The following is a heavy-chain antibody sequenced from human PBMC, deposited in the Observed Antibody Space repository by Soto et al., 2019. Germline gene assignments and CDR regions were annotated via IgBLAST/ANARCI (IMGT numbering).Heavy chain of an antibody. V-gene: IGHV3-30*18. CDR3: AKDLRRSGGSERMGTAFDI. Sequence: GGSLRLSCAASGFTFSSYGMHWVRQAPGKGLEWVAVISYDGSNKYYADSVKGRFTISRDNSKNTLYLQMNSLRAEDTAVYYCAKDLRRSGGSERMGTAFDIWGQGTMVTVSS. D-gene: IGHD3-10*01. CDR2: ISYDGSNK. CDR1: GFTFSSYG. J-gene: IGHJ3*02.